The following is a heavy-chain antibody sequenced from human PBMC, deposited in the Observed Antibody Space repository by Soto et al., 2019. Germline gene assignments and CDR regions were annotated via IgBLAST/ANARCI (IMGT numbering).Heavy chain of an antibody. D-gene: IGHD2-21*01. CDR3: TRHEWWWQGAFDI. CDR2: IRSKANSYAT. V-gene: IGHV3-73*01. Sequence: GSLRLSCAASGFTFSGSAMHWVRQASGKGLEWVGRIRSKANSYATAYAASVKGRFTISRDDSKNTAYLQMNSLKTEDTAVYYCTRHEWWWQGAFDIWGQGTMVTVSS. CDR1: GFTFSGSA. J-gene: IGHJ3*02.